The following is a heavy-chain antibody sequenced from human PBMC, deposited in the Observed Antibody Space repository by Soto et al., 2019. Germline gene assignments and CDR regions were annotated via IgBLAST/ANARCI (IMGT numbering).Heavy chain of an antibody. Sequence: GGSLRLSCAASGFTFSSYAMSWVRQAPGKGLEWVSAISGSGGSTYYADSVKGRFTISRDNSKNTLYLQMNSLRAEDTAVYYCAKDFRFAIFGVVIIRLGEFDPWGQGTLVTVSS. D-gene: IGHD3-3*01. CDR2: ISGSGGST. CDR3: AKDFRFAIFGVVIIRLGEFDP. CDR1: GFTFSSYA. J-gene: IGHJ5*02. V-gene: IGHV3-23*01.